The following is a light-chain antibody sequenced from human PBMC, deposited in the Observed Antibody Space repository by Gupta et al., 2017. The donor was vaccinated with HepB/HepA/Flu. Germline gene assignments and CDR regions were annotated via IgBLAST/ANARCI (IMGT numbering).Light chain of an antibody. V-gene: IGKV1-39*01. CDR2: AAS. J-gene: IGKJ3*01. Sequence: DIEITQSASSPSASGGDRVTIPCRSSQRILRYLNWFQKKPGKAPNLLIYAASSLQSGVPSRFSGGGSGTDFTLNISSLQPEDFATYYCQQTYSGPPTFGPGTKVDIK. CDR3: QQTYSGPPT. CDR1: QRILRY.